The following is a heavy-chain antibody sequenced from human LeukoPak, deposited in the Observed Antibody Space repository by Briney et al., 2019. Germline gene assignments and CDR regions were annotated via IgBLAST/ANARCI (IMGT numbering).Heavy chain of an antibody. J-gene: IGHJ4*02. D-gene: IGHD4-23*01. CDR3: ARVGGKSNYFDY. CDR2: IYYSGST. Sequence: SQTLSLTCTVSGGSIRNSNYHWSWIRQPPGKGLEWIGYIYYSGSTNYNPSLKSRVTISVDTSKNQFSLKLSSVTAADTAVYYCARVGGKSNYFDYWGQGTLVTVSS. V-gene: IGHV4-61*01. CDR1: GGSIRNSNYH.